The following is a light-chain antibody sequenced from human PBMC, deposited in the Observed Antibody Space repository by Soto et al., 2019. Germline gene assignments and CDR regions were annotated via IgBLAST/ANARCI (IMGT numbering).Light chain of an antibody. CDR2: EGI. CDR1: SSDVGDYNS. J-gene: IGLJ1*01. Sequence: QSVLTQPGSVSGSPGQSVTVSCIGTSSDVGDYNSVSWYQQHPGKAPKVIIYEGIKRPSGVSNRFSGSNSGSTASLTISGLQAEDEADYYCCSYVGATTYVFGTGTKSPS. V-gene: IGLV2-23*01. CDR3: CSYVGATTYV.